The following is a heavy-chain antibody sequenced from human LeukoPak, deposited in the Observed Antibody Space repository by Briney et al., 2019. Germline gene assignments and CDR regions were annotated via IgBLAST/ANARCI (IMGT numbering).Heavy chain of an antibody. J-gene: IGHJ4*02. CDR3: ARQTGYGDGFDY. Sequence: SETLSLTCTVSGGSLSSSSYYWGWIRQPPGKGLEWIGSIYYSGSTYYNPSLKSRVTISVDTSKNQFSLKLSSETAADTAVYYCARQTGYGDGFDYWGQGTLVTLSS. D-gene: IGHD4-17*01. CDR1: GGSLSSSSYY. V-gene: IGHV4-39*01. CDR2: IYYSGST.